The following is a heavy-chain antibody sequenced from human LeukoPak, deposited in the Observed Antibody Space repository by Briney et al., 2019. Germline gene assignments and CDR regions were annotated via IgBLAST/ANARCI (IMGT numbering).Heavy chain of an antibody. CDR2: LSASGGTT. Sequence: GGSLRLSCAASGFTFSSYAMSWVRQAPGKGLEWVSALSASGGTTHYADSVKGRFTISRDNSKNTLYLQMSSLRAEDTAVYYCAKEPREYCSSTSCPNWIDPWGQGTLVTVSS. V-gene: IGHV3-23*01. D-gene: IGHD2-2*01. J-gene: IGHJ5*02. CDR3: AKEPREYCSSTSCPNWIDP. CDR1: GFTFSSYA.